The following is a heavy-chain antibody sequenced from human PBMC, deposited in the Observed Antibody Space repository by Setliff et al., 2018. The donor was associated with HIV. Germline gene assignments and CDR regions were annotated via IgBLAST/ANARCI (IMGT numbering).Heavy chain of an antibody. V-gene: IGHV3-23*01. J-gene: IGHJ1*01. CDR1: GFTFSSHA. D-gene: IGHD6-19*01. CDR3: AGESSIAVAEYFQH. Sequence: GGSLRLSCAASGFTFSSHAMTWVRQAPGQGLEWVSVIYSCDITYYADSVKGRFTISRDNSKNTLYLQMNSLRAEDTAVYYCAGESSIAVAEYFQHWGQGTLVTVS. CDR2: IYSCDIT.